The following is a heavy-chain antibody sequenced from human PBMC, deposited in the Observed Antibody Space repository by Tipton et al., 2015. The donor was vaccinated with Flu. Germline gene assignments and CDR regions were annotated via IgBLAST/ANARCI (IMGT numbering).Heavy chain of an antibody. J-gene: IGHJ6*02. CDR1: GFIFDDYP. CDR2: INWKGNAV. CDR3: AKDRLADSSMDYYFYRGMDV. D-gene: IGHD2/OR15-2a*01. Sequence: SLRLSCAASGFIFDDYPLHWVRQVPGKGLEWVSCINWKGNAVVYADSVKGRFTISRDNAKNVLYLQMNSLRPEDTAVYYCAKDRLADSSMDYYFYRGMDVWGQGTTVTVSS. V-gene: IGHV3-9*01.